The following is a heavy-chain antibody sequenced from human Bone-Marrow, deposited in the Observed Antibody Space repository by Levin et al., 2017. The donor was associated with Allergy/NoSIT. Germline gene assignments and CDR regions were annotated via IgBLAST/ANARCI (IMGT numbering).Heavy chain of an antibody. Sequence: SETLSLTCSVSGGSIDTYYWNWIRQSPGKGLEYIGYVYVSGSTNYNPSLKRRATMSVDTSKNQFSLRLTSVTAADTAVYYCARGQAYYYDSSGYVNFDYWGQGTLVTVSS. J-gene: IGHJ4*02. V-gene: IGHV4-59*01. CDR2: VYVSGST. D-gene: IGHD3-22*01. CDR3: ARGQAYYYDSSGYVNFDY. CDR1: GGSIDTYY.